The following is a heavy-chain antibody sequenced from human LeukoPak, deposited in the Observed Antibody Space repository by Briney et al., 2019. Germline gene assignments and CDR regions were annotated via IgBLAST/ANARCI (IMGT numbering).Heavy chain of an antibody. Sequence: GASVTVSCMASGYTFTNYVVHWVRQAPGQRPEWMGWINAGNGDTKYSQNFQGRVTITRDTSASTAYMELSSLTSEDTALYYCARDDCGDTCYPGGYWGQGTLVTVSS. J-gene: IGHJ4*02. V-gene: IGHV1-3*01. D-gene: IGHD2-21*01. CDR2: INAGNGDT. CDR1: GYTFTNYV. CDR3: ARDDCGDTCYPGGY.